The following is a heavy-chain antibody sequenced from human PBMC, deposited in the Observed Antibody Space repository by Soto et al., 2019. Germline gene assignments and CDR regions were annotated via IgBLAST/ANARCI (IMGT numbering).Heavy chain of an antibody. V-gene: IGHV4-31*03. Sequence: SETLSLTCTFSGGSISSGGYYWSWIRQHPGKGLEWIGYIYYSGSTYYNPSLKSRVTISVDTSKNQFSLKLSSVTAADTAVYYCARVETRGSAFDIWGQGTMVTVSS. D-gene: IGHD1-26*01. CDR2: IYYSGST. J-gene: IGHJ3*02. CDR3: ARVETRGSAFDI. CDR1: GGSISSGGYY.